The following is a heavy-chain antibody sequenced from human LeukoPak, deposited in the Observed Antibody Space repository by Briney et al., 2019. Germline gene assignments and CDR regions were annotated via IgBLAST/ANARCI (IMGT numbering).Heavy chain of an antibody. CDR2: ISGSGGST. J-gene: IGHJ4*02. D-gene: IGHD6-19*01. CDR3: GKEGSGWHYFDN. V-gene: IGHV3-23*01. CDR1: GFTFSSHA. Sequence: GGSLRLSCAASGFTFSSHAMSWVRQAPGKGLEWVSGISGSGGSTYYADSVKGRFTISRDNSKNTLYLQMNSLRAEDTAVYYCGKEGSGWHYFDNWGQGTLVTVSS.